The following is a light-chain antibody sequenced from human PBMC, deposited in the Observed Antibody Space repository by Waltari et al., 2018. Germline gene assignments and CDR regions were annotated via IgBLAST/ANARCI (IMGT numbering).Light chain of an antibody. CDR3: AAWDDSLNGLV. CDR2: YDD. J-gene: IGLJ3*02. CDR1: SSNIGNNA. V-gene: IGLV1-36*01. Sequence: QSVLTQPPSVSEAPRQRVTISCSGSSSNIGNNAVNWYQQLPGKAPKLLIYYDDLLPPGVSDRFSGSKSGTAASLAISGLQSEDEADYYCAAWDDSLNGLVFGGGTKLPVL.